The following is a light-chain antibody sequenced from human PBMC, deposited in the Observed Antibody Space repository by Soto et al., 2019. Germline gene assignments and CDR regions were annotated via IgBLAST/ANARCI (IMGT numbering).Light chain of an antibody. V-gene: IGKV1-6*01. CDR3: LHYHNYPRT. Sequence: AIPMTQSPSSLSASVGDRVTITCRASEDIRKELSWYQQKPGKAPNVLIYGASSSQSGVPSRFSGSRSGTDFTLTISSLQPEDFPTYYCLHYHNYPRTFGQGTKVQVK. J-gene: IGKJ1*01. CDR2: GAS. CDR1: EDIRKE.